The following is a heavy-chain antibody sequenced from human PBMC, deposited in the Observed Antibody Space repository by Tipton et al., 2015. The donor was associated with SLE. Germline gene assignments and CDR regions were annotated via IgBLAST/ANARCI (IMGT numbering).Heavy chain of an antibody. CDR3: AAVSGDGALNI. D-gene: IGHD7-27*01. CDR2: ISTTGSIT. V-gene: IGHV3-11*01. J-gene: IGHJ3*02. Sequence: GSLRLSCAASGFSFRDSYMNWVRQAPGKGVEWLSYISTTGSITYYLDSVKGRFTISRDNAKNSAYLQMNSLRGEDTAIYFCAAVSGDGALNIWGQGTVVTVSS. CDR1: GFSFRDSY.